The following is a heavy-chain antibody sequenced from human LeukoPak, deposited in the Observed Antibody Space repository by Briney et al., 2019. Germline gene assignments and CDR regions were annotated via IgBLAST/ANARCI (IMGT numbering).Heavy chain of an antibody. CDR3: AKLPRNWGPTYYFDY. D-gene: IGHD7-27*01. CDR2: ISGSGGST. Sequence: PGGSLRLSCAASGFTFSSYAMSWVRQAPGKGLEWVSAISGSGGSTYYADSVKGRFSISRDNSKNTLYLQMNSLRAEDTAVYYCAKLPRNWGPTYYFDYWGQGTLVTVSS. J-gene: IGHJ4*02. CDR1: GFTFSSYA. V-gene: IGHV3-23*01.